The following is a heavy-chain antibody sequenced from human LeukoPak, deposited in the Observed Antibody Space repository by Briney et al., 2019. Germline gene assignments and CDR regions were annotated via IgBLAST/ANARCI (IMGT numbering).Heavy chain of an antibody. CDR1: GYTFTGYY. V-gene: IGHV1-2*02. CDR2: INPNSGGT. Sequence: ASVKVSCKASGYTFTGYYMHWVRQAPGQGLEWMGWINPNSGGTNYAQKFQGSVTMTTDTSISTAYMEVSRLRSDDTAVYYCARKSGYSGYDSDAFDIWGQGTMVTVSS. D-gene: IGHD5-12*01. CDR3: ARKSGYSGYDSDAFDI. J-gene: IGHJ3*02.